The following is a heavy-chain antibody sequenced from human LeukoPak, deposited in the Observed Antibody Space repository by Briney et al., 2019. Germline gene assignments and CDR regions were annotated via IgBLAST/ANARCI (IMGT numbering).Heavy chain of an antibody. CDR2: IYYSGST. CDR1: GGSISSSSYY. D-gene: IGHD5-18*01. CDR3: AGSDVDTAMYYFDY. V-gene: IGHV4-39*01. J-gene: IGHJ4*02. Sequence: TSETLSLTCTVSGGSISSSSYYWGWIRPPPGKGLEWIGSIYYSGSTYYNPSLKSRVTISVDTSKNQFSLKLSSVTAADTAVYYCAGSDVDTAMYYFDYWGQGTLVTVSS.